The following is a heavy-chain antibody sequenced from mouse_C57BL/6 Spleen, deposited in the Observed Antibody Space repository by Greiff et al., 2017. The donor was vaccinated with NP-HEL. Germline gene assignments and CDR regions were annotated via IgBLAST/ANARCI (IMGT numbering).Heavy chain of an antibody. V-gene: IGHV3-6*01. CDR1: GYSITSGYY. CDR3: AREGDDYDWFAY. Sequence: VQLKESGPGLVKPSQSLSLTCSVTGYSITSGYYWNWIRQFPGNKLEWMGYISYDGSNNYNPSLKNRISITRDTSKNQFFLKLNSVTTEDTATYYCAREGDDYDWFAYWGQGTLVTVSA. D-gene: IGHD2-4*01. J-gene: IGHJ3*01. CDR2: ISYDGSN.